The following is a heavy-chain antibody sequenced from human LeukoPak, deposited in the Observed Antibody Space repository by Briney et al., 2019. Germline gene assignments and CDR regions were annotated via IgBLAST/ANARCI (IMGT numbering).Heavy chain of an antibody. CDR1: GFTFSSYG. Sequence: PGGSLRLSCAASGFTFSSYGMHWVRQAPGKGLEWVAVISYDGSNKYYADSVKGRFTISRDNSKNTLYLQMNSLRAEDTAVYYCAKEVSSGWFRGFDYWGQGTLVTVSS. CDR2: ISYDGSNK. V-gene: IGHV3-30*18. J-gene: IGHJ4*02. CDR3: AKEVSSGWFRGFDY. D-gene: IGHD6-19*01.